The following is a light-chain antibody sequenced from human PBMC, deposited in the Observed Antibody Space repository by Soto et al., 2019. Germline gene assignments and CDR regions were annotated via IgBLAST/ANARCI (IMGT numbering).Light chain of an antibody. CDR3: QQYHNSPPT. Sequence: EIVMTQLPATLSVSPGERSTLSCRASQSFSSSYLAWYQQKPGQAPRLLIYGASSRATGIPDRFSGGGSGTDFTLTISRLEPEDFAVYYCQQYHNSPPTFGQGTKVDI. V-gene: IGKV3-20*01. CDR1: QSFSSSY. J-gene: IGKJ1*01. CDR2: GAS.